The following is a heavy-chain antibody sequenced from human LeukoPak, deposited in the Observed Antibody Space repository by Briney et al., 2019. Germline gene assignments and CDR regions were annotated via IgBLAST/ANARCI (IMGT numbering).Heavy chain of an antibody. CDR1: GYTFTNYA. Sequence: ASVKVSCKASGYTFTNYAMHWVRQAPGQRLEWMGWISATKGNTKYSQKFQGRVTITRDTSASTAYMELSSLRSEDTAVYYCASTAGSYFRHGDYWGQGTLVTVSS. J-gene: IGHJ4*02. V-gene: IGHV1-3*01. CDR3: ASTAGSYFRHGDY. D-gene: IGHD1-26*01. CDR2: ISATKGNT.